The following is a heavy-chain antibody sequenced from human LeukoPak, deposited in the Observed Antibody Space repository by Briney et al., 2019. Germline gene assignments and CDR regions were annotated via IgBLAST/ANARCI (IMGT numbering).Heavy chain of an antibody. V-gene: IGHV3-23*01. CDR3: ARGAVAGANFDY. CDR1: GFTFSSHA. CDR2: IVGTGVSR. D-gene: IGHD1-26*01. Sequence: PGGSLRLSCAASGFTFSSHAMSWVRQAPGKGLEWVSSIVGTGVSRDYADSVKGRFTVSRDNSNNTVYLQMNSLRAEDTAVYYCARGAVAGANFDYWGLGTLVTVSS. J-gene: IGHJ4*02.